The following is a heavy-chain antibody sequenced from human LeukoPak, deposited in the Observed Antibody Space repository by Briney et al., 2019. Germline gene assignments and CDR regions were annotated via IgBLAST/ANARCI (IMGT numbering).Heavy chain of an antibody. CDR3: AKGPFFYYDASGYNYFDF. CDR1: GFTFSSYA. J-gene: IGHJ4*02. CDR2: MSGSGGMT. Sequence: NPGGSLRLSCAASGFTFSSYAMSWVRQAPGKGLEWVSAMSGSGGMTYYADSVKGRFTISRDNSKKTLYLQMDSLRAEDTAVYYCAKGPFFYYDASGYNYFDFWGQGTLSPSPQ. V-gene: IGHV3-23*01. D-gene: IGHD3-22*01.